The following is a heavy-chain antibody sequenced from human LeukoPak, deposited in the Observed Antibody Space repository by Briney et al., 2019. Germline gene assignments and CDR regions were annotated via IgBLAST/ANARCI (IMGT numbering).Heavy chain of an antibody. CDR3: VKELKVGDFTVGFDC. CDR1: GFTFSSEA. V-gene: IGHV3-23*01. Sequence: GGSLRLSCAASGFTFSSEAISWVRQAPGEGLEWVSAISSSGDSTYYADSVRGRFTISRDNSKNTLYLQLNSLRPEDTAVYYCVKELKVGDFTVGFDCWGQGTLATVSS. J-gene: IGHJ4*02. CDR2: ISSSGDST. D-gene: IGHD1-26*01.